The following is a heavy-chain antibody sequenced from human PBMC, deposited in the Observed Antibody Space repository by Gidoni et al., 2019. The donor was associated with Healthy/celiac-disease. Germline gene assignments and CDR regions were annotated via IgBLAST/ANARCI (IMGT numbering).Heavy chain of an antibody. J-gene: IGHJ6*02. CDR2: SSGSGGST. V-gene: IGHV3-23*04. CDR3: AKVVVPAAIAYYGMDV. CDR1: GFTFSSYA. Sequence: EVQLVESGGGLVQPGGSLRLSCAASGFTFSSYAMSWVRQAPGKGLEWVAASSGSGGSTYYADSVKGRFTISRDNSKNTLYLQMNSLRAEDTAVYYCAKVVVPAAIAYYGMDVWGQGTTVTVSS. D-gene: IGHD2-2*02.